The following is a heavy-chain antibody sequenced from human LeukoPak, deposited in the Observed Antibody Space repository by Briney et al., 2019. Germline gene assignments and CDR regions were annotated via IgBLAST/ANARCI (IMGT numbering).Heavy chain of an antibody. J-gene: IGHJ5*02. Sequence: SETLSLTCAVYGGSFSGYYWSWIRQPPGKGLEWIGEINHSGSTNYNPSLESRVTISVDTSKNQFSLKLSSVTAADTAVYYCARIIAAAARINWFDPWGQGTLVTVSS. CDR3: ARIIAAAARINWFDP. V-gene: IGHV4-34*01. CDR2: INHSGST. D-gene: IGHD6-13*01. CDR1: GGSFSGYY.